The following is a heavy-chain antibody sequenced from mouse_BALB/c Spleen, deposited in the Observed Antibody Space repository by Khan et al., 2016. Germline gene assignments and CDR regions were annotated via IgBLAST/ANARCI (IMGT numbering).Heavy chain of an antibody. CDR2: IRTKAGGSTT. J-gene: IGHJ3*01. CDR3: ASLTGTIAY. CDR1: GFTFTDYY. D-gene: IGHD4-1*01. V-gene: IGHV7-3*02. Sequence: EVELVESGGGLVQTGGSLRLSCATTGFTFTDYYMTWVRQPPGKALEWLGFIRTKAGGSTTEYSASVKGRFTISRDNSQSILYLQMNTLRAEDSDTYYCASLTGTIAYWGQGTLVTVSA.